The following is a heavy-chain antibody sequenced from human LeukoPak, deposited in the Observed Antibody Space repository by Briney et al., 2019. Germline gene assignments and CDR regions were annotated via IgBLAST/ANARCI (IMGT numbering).Heavy chain of an antibody. CDR1: GFTFSSYA. CDR2: ISGSGGST. J-gene: IGHJ4*02. D-gene: IGHD1-26*01. Sequence: GGSLRLSCAASGFTFSSYAVSWVRQAQGKGLEWVSAISGSGGSTYYADSVKGRFTISRDNSKNTLYLQMNSLRAEDTAVYYCAKDMGMYIVGAQVDYWGQGTLVTVSS. CDR3: AKDMGMYIVGAQVDY. V-gene: IGHV3-23*01.